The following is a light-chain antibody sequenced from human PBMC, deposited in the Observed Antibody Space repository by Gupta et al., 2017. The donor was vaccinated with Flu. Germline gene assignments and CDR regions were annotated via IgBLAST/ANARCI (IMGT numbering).Light chain of an antibody. Sequence: QSGLTQPPSASGTPGQRVSISCSGSSSSIGSNTVNWYQHLPGTAPKLLIYVNHQRPSGVPDRFSGSKSGTSASLAISGLQAEDEADYYCASWDDSLSGQVVFGGGTKLTVL. CDR1: SSSIGSNT. J-gene: IGLJ2*01. CDR3: ASWDDSLSGQVV. CDR2: VNH. V-gene: IGLV1-44*01.